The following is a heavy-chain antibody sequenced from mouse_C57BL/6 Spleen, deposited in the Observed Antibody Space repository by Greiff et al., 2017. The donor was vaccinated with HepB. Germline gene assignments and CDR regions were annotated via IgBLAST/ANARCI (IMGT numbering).Heavy chain of an antibody. CDR1: GFTFSDYG. V-gene: IGHV5-17*01. CDR2: ISSGSSTI. CDR3: AKDSGWYIDV. Sequence: EVKLVESGGGLVKPGGSLKLSCAASGFTFSDYGMHWVRQAPEKGLEWVAYISSGSSTIYYADTVKGRFTISRDNAKNTLFLQMTSLRSEDTAMYYCAKDSGWYIDVWGTGTTVTVSS. J-gene: IGHJ1*03.